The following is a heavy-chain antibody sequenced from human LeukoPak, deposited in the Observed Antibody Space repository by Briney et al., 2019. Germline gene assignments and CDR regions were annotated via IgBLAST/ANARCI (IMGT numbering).Heavy chain of an antibody. CDR2: TWFDGSHN. D-gene: IGHD6-13*01. J-gene: IGHJ4*02. Sequence: PGGSLRLSCAASGFTFNIYGMHWVRQAPGKGLEWVALTWFDGSHNYYADSVKGRFTISRDNSKNTLYLQMSSLRAEDTAVYFCAREDQQLVRIYLDFWGQGTLVTVSS. V-gene: IGHV3-33*01. CDR3: AREDQQLVRIYLDF. CDR1: GFTFNIYG.